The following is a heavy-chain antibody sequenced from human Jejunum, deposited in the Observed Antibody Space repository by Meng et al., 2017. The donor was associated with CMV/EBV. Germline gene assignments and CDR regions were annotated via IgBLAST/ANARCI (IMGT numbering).Heavy chain of an antibody. V-gene: IGHV4-30-4*08. CDR1: ISNADYA. CDR3: ARAYAYYYDSSVYYFDY. J-gene: IGHJ4*02. D-gene: IGHD3-22*01. CDR2: IYYSGSA. Sequence: ISNADYAWNWIRQSPGKGLEWIGYIYYSGSAYYTPSLKSRLNMSVDTSKNHFSLHLSSVTAADTAVYYCARAYAYYYDSSVYYFDYWGQGALVTVSS.